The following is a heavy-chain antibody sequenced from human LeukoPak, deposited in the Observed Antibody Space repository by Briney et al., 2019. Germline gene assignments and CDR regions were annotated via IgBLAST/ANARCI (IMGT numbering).Heavy chain of an antibody. Sequence: GGSLRLSCAASGFSISNYAMSWVRQAPGKGLEWVSSISGSVGSTYYADSVKGRFTISRGNSKNTLYLQMNSLRAEDTAVYYCAKTLPSSWYSFDYWGQGTLVTASS. CDR2: ISGSVGST. D-gene: IGHD6-13*01. CDR1: GFSISNYA. CDR3: AKTLPSSWYSFDY. J-gene: IGHJ4*02. V-gene: IGHV3-23*01.